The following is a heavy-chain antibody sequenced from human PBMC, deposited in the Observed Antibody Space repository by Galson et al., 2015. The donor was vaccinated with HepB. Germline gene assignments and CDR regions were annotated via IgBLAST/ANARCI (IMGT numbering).Heavy chain of an antibody. Sequence: SVKVSCKASGYTFSNYGISWVRQAPGQGPEWMGWISAYNGNTNYAQKLQGRVTMTTDTSTSTAYMELRSLRSDDTAVYYCARVSSGRDMVRGVITWFDPWGQGTLVTVSS. V-gene: IGHV1-18*04. CDR3: ARVSSGRDMVRGVITWFDP. CDR2: ISAYNGNT. CDR1: GYTFSNYG. J-gene: IGHJ5*02. D-gene: IGHD3-10*01.